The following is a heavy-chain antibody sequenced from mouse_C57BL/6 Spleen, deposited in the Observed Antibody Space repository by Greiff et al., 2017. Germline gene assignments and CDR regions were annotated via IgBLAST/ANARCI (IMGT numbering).Heavy chain of an antibody. D-gene: IGHD1-1*01. J-gene: IGHJ4*01. CDR2: IRPYYGDA. CDR3: ARITTVVEAMDY. CDR1: GYTFTDYA. Sequence: QVQLQQPGPELVRPGVSVKISCKGSGYTFTDYAMHWVKQSHAQSLEWIGVIRPYYGDASYNQKFKNKATLTVDKSSSTAYMELARLTSEDSAVYYCARITTVVEAMDYWGQGTSVTVSS. V-gene: IGHV1-67*01.